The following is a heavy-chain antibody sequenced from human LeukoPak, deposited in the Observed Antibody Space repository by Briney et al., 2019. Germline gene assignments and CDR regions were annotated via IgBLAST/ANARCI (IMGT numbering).Heavy chain of an antibody. CDR1: GGSPSSYH. CDR3: ARQGSGFNWFDP. V-gene: IGHV4-59*08. CDR2: IYYSGST. D-gene: IGHD6-19*01. Sequence: SETLSLTCTVSGGSPSSYHWTWIRQPPGKRLEWIGYIYYSGSTNYNPSPKSRVTISVDTSKNQFSLNLRSVTAADTAVYYCARQGSGFNWFDPWGQGTLVTVSS. J-gene: IGHJ5*02.